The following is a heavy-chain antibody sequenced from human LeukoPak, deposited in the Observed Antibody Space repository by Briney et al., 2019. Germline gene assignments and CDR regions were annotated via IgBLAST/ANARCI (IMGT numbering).Heavy chain of an antibody. J-gene: IGHJ4*02. CDR1: GFNFSNFG. V-gene: IGHV3-33*01. CDR2: IWYDATNR. D-gene: IGHD1-26*01. CDR3: ARDGRGGSHYPDY. Sequence: GGSLRLSCAASGFNFSNFGMHWVRQAPGKGLEWVAVIWYDATNRFYADSLKGRFTISRDESKNTVYLQMDSLRAEDTAVYFCARDGRGGSHYPDYWGPGTLVTVSS.